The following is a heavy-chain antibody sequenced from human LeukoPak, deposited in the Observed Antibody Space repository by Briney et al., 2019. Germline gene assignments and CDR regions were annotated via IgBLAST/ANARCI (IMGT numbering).Heavy chain of an antibody. D-gene: IGHD3-10*01. J-gene: IGHJ4*02. CDR1: GYTFTGYY. CDR3: ARSPITMVRGVTPYFDY. Sequence: ASVKVSCKASGYTFTGYYMHWVRQAPGQGLEWMGWINPNSGGTNYAQKFQGRVTMTRNTSISTAYMELSRLRSDDTAVYYCARSPITMVRGVTPYFDYWGQGTLVTVSS. V-gene: IGHV1-2*02. CDR2: INPNSGGT.